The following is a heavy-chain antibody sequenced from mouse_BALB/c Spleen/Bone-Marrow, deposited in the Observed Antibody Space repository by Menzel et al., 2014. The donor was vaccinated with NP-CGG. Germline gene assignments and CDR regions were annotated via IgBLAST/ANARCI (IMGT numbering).Heavy chain of an antibody. D-gene: IGHD2-13*01. CDR1: GYTFTGYY. V-gene: IGHV1S81*02. Sequence: VQLQQSGAELVKPGASVKLSCKASGYTFTGYYMYWVKQRPGQGLEWIGEINPSNGGTNFNEKFKSKAILTVDKSSSTAYMQLSSLTSEDSAVYYCTREGDSPFAYWGQGTLVTVSA. J-gene: IGHJ3*01. CDR3: TREGDSPFAY. CDR2: INPSNGGT.